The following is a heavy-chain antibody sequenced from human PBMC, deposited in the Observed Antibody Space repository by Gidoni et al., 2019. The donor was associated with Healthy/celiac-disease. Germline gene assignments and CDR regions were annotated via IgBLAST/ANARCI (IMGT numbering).Heavy chain of an antibody. CDR3: VVVLAGYSYGRYFDY. CDR2: MNPNSGNT. J-gene: IGHJ4*02. D-gene: IGHD5-18*01. Sequence: QVQLVQSGAEVKKPGASVKVSCKASGTPFTSYDINWVRQATGQGLEWMGWMNPNSGNTGYAQKFQGRVTMTRNTSISTAYMELSSLRSEDTAVYYCVVVLAGYSYGRYFDYWGQGTLVTVSS. V-gene: IGHV1-8*01. CDR1: GTPFTSYD.